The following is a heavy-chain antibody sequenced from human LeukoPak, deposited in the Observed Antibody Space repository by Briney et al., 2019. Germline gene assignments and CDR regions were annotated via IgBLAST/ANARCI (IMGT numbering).Heavy chain of an antibody. CDR3: ASARWLLSPFDT. CDR1: GDSISRYY. CDR2: ISNTGGT. V-gene: IGHV4-59*08. D-gene: IGHD2-21*02. J-gene: IGHJ4*02. Sequence: PSQTLSLTCTVSGDSISRYYWIWIRQSPGKGLEWIGYISNTGGTNYNPSLKNRVAMSLDSSTNQFSLRLRSLTAADTAVYYCASARWLLSPFDTWGQGTLVTVSS.